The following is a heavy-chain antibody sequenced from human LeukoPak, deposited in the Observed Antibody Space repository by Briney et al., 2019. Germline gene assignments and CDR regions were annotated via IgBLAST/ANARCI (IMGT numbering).Heavy chain of an antibody. CDR2: IWYDGSNK. J-gene: IGHJ4*02. D-gene: IGHD3-3*01. CDR3: ARDGLWSGYVDY. CDR1: GFTFSSYG. Sequence: GSLRLSCAASGFTFSSYGMHWVRQAPGKGLEWVAVIWYDGSNKYYADSVKGRFTISRDNSKNTLYLQMNSLRAEDTAVYYCARDGLWSGYVDYWGQGTLVTVSS. V-gene: IGHV3-33*01.